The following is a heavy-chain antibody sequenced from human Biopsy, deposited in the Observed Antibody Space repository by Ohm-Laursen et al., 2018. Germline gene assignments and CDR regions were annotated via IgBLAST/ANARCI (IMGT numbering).Heavy chain of an antibody. Sequence: SETLSLTCAVSGGSLSSYSWSWIRQPAGKGLEWIGQIYTSGITNYNPSLKSRVTMSVDTSKNKFSLRVSSVTAADTAVYFCGNEVHGRDYWGLGALVTVSS. D-gene: IGHD2-15*01. V-gene: IGHV4-4*07. CDR3: GNEVHGRDY. CDR2: IYTSGIT. J-gene: IGHJ4*02. CDR1: GGSLSSYS.